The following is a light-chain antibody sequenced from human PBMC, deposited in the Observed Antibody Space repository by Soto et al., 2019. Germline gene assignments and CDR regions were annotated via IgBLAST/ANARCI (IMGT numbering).Light chain of an antibody. V-gene: IGLV2-14*01. Sequence: QSVLTQPASVSGSPGQSITISCTGTSSDVGGYNYVSWYQQHPGKAPKLMIYDVSNRPSGVSNRFSDSKSGNTASLTIFGLQAEDEADYYCSSYTSSSTLVVFGGGTKLTVL. CDR2: DVS. J-gene: IGLJ2*01. CDR1: SSDVGGYNY. CDR3: SSYTSSSTLVV.